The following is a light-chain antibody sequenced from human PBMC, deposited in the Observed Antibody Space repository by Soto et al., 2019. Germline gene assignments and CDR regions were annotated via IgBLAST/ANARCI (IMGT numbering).Light chain of an antibody. CDR3: QQSNSSPPT. CDR2: KAS. CDR1: QSISYW. V-gene: IGKV1-5*03. Sequence: DMQMNQSPSTLAASVGGGVTMTWRASQSISYWLAWYQQKPGKAPKLLIYKASTLKSGVPSRFSGSGSGTDFTLTISSLQPEDFATYFCQQSNSSPPTFGGGTKVDNK. J-gene: IGKJ4*01.